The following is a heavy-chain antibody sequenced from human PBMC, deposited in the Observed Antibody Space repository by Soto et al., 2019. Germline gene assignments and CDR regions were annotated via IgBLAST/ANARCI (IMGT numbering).Heavy chain of an antibody. V-gene: IGHV1-3*01. CDR1: GYTFTSYA. D-gene: IGHD4-17*01. CDR3: ARGVTTVTTPYYGMDV. Sequence: ASVKVSCKASGYTFTSYAMHWVRQAPGQRFEWMGWINAGNGNTKYSQKFQGRVTITRDTSASTAYMELSSLRSEDTAVYYCARGVTTVTTPYYGMDVWGQGTTVTVSS. J-gene: IGHJ6*02. CDR2: INAGNGNT.